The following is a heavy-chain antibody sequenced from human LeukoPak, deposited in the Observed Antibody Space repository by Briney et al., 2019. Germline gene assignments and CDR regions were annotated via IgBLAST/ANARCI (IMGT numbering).Heavy chain of an antibody. J-gene: IGHJ4*02. Sequence: GGSLRLSCAASGFTFSSYSVNWVRQAPGKGLAWVSSISSSGSYIYYADSVKGRFTFSRDNAKNSLYLQMNSLRAEDTAVYYCARDLQSGTTSAFDHWGQGTLVIVSS. CDR2: ISSSGSYI. CDR3: ARDLQSGTTSAFDH. D-gene: IGHD1-1*01. CDR1: GFTFSSYS. V-gene: IGHV3-21*01.